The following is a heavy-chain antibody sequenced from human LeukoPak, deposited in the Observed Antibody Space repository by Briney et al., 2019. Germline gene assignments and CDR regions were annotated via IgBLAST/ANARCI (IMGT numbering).Heavy chain of an antibody. CDR3: ARDFEGRGYRLTGFDP. CDR2: ISAYNGNT. D-gene: IGHD5-12*01. CDR1: GYTFTSYG. V-gene: IGHV1-18*01. J-gene: IGHJ5*02. Sequence: GASVKVSCKASGYTFTSYGISWVRQAPGQGLEWMGWISAYNGNTNYAQKLQGGVTMTTDTSTSTAYMELRSLRSDDTAVYYCARDFEGRGYRLTGFDPWGQGTLVTVSS.